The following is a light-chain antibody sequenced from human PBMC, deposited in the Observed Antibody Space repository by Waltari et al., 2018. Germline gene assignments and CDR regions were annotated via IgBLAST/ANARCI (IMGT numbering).Light chain of an antibody. J-gene: IGKJ1*01. CDR2: GAS. Sequence: EIVLTQSPGTLSLSPGERATLSCRATQSVSSNYLAWYQQKPGQAPRCLIYGASSRATGIPDRFSGSGSGTDFTLTISRLEPEDSAVYYCQQYGSSPRTFGQGTKVEIK. CDR3: QQYGSSPRT. CDR1: QSVSSNY. V-gene: IGKV3-20*01.